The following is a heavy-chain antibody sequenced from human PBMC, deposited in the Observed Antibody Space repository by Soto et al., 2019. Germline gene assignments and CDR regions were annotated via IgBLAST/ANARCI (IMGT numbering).Heavy chain of an antibody. V-gene: IGHV3-23*01. CDR1: GFTFISYA. CDR2: ISGGGDAT. J-gene: IGHJ2*01. D-gene: IGHD3-10*01. CDR3: ARQVPGSTTRPDYWYFDI. Sequence: EVQLLESGGGLVQPGGSLRLSCAASGFTFISYAMNWVRQAPGKGLQWVSSISGGGDATFYADSVKGRFTISRDNSRNTVNLQMNSLGADETTVYSWARQVPGSTTRPDYWYFDIWGRGTLVTVSS.